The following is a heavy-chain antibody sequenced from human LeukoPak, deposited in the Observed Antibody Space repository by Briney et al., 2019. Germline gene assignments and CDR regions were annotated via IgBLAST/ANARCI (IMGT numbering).Heavy chain of an antibody. D-gene: IGHD3-22*01. J-gene: IGHJ3*02. V-gene: IGHV1-18*01. CDR1: GYTFTSYV. CDR2: ISAYNGNT. Sequence: ASVKVSCKASGYTFTSYVISWVRQAPGQGLEWMGWISAYNGNTNYAQKLRGRVTMTTDTSTSTAYMELRSLRSDDTAVYFCARGDYYDSSGIQGDAFDIWGQGTMVTVSS. CDR3: ARGDYYDSSGIQGDAFDI.